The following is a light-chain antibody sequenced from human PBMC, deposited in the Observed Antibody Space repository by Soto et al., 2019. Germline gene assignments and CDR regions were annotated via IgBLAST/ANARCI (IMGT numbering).Light chain of an antibody. J-gene: IGKJ1*01. V-gene: IGKV1-5*01. CDR1: QSISSW. Sequence: DLQMTQSPSTLSASVGDSVTITCRASQSISSWLAWYQQKPGKAPKLLIYDASSLESGVPSRFSGSGSGTEFTLTISSLQPDDFATYYCQQYNSYWTVGQGTKVDI. CDR3: QQYNSYWT. CDR2: DAS.